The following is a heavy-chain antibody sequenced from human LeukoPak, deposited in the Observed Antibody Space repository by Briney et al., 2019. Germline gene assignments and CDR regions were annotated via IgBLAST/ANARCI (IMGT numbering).Heavy chain of an antibody. V-gene: IGHV4-34*01. J-gene: IGHJ4*02. CDR1: GESFSGHY. CDR3: ARGHYDSGGYYYGIRAYYFDY. CDR2: INHSGRI. D-gene: IGHD3-22*01. Sequence: SETLSLTCAVYGESFSGHYWSFIRQTPGQGLEWIGEINHSGRINYNPSLVGRVTVAVDTSKNQFSLNLSSVTAADTAVYYCARGHYDSGGYYYGIRAYYFDYWGQGTLVPVSS.